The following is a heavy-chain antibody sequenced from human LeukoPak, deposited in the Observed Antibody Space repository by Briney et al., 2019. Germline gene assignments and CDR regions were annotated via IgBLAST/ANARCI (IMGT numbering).Heavy chain of an antibody. CDR3: ARETARYYYYMDV. CDR1: GYSISNGYY. Sequence: SETLSLTCTVSGYSISNGYYWGWIRQPPGKGLEWIGSIYHSGSIYYNPSLKSRVTISVDTSKNQFSLKLSSVTAADTAVYYCARETARYYYYMDVWGKGTTVTVSS. J-gene: IGHJ6*03. CDR2: IYHSGSI. V-gene: IGHV4-38-2*02.